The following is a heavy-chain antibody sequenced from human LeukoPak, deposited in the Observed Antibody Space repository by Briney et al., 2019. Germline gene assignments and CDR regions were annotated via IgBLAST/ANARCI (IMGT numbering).Heavy chain of an antibody. D-gene: IGHD2-15*01. CDR1: GFTFGDYG. J-gene: IGHJ4*02. CDR3: ARDGSSGNYFYY. CDR2: INWNGGST. V-gene: IGHV3-20*04. Sequence: GGSLRLSCAASGFTFGDYGMSWVRQAPGKGLEWVSGINWNGGSTGYADSVKGRFTISRDNAKNSLYLQMNSLRAEDTALYYCARDGSSGNYFYYWGQGTLVTVSS.